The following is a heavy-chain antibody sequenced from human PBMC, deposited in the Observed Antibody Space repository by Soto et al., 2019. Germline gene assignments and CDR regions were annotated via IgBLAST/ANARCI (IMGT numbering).Heavy chain of an antibody. CDR1: GGTFSSYA. CDR2: VIPICGRT. Sequence: EASVKVSCKASGGTFSSYAVNWMRQAPGQGLEWIGGVIPICGRTNYAQKFQGRVSITADLSTSTVYMNLSSLKSEDTAAYYCARVAQVGSGWFDPWGQGTLVTVSS. D-gene: IGHD1-26*01. J-gene: IGHJ5*02. CDR3: ARVAQVGSGWFDP. V-gene: IGHV1-69*13.